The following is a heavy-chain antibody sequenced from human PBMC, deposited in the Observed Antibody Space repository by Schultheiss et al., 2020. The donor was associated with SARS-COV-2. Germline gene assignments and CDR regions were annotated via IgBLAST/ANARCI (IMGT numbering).Heavy chain of an antibody. CDR1: GFTVSSNY. J-gene: IGHJ4*02. CDR2: INSDGSST. Sequence: GGSLRLSCAASGFTVSSNYMSWVRQAPGKGLEWVSRINSDGSSTSYADSVKGRFTVSRDNAKNSLYLQMNSLRAEDTAVYYCARTTIAVALYYFDYWGQGTLVTVSS. V-gene: IGHV3-74*01. CDR3: ARTTIAVALYYFDY. D-gene: IGHD6-19*01.